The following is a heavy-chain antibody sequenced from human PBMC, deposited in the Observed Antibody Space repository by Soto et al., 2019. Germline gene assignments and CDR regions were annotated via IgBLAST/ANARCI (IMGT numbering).Heavy chain of an antibody. Sequence: SVKVSCKASGGTFSSYAISWVRQAPGQGLEWMGGIIPIFGTANYAQKFQGRVTITADESTSTAYMELSSLRSEDTAVYYCARDRPVYPSLWFTLDYWGQGTLVTVSS. CDR3: ARDRPVYPSLWFTLDY. CDR1: GGTFSSYA. J-gene: IGHJ4*02. V-gene: IGHV1-69*13. CDR2: IIPIFGTA. D-gene: IGHD3-10*01.